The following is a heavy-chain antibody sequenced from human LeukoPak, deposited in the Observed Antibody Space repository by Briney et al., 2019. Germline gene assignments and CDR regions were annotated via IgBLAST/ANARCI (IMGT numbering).Heavy chain of an antibody. J-gene: IGHJ2*01. CDR2: INSDGSST. V-gene: IGHV3-74*01. Sequence: PGGSLRLSCAGSGFTFSSYWMHWVRQAAGKGLVWVSSINSDGSSTNYADSVKGRFTISRDNAKNTLYLQMNSLRAEDTAVYYCARVLTTVIHWYFDLWGRGTLVTVSS. CDR1: GFTFSSYW. D-gene: IGHD4-17*01. CDR3: ARVLTTVIHWYFDL.